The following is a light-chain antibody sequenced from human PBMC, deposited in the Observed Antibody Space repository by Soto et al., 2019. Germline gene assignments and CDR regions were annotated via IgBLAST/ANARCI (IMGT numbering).Light chain of an antibody. J-gene: IGKJ5*01. CDR1: QSVSGY. V-gene: IGKV1-39*01. CDR2: AAS. Sequence: DIQMTQSPSSLSASVGDIVIITCLASQSVSGYLNWYQHKAGQAPELLIYAASSLQSGVPSRFRGSGSGTDFTLTINGLQPEDFAIYYCQQTYTTPITFGQGTRLEIK. CDR3: QQTYTTPIT.